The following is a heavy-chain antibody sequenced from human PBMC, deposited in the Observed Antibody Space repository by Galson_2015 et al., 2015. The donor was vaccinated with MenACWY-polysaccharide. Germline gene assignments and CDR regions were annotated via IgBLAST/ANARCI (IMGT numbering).Heavy chain of an antibody. D-gene: IGHD1-26*01. Sequence: TLSLTCAVSDYSIRSGYFWGWIRQPPGKGLEWIASIFHSGTTYYNPSLKSRVTISVDTSRNQFSLKLSSVTAADTAVYYCARVEKYSGSFYILYWGQGTLVTVSS. V-gene: IGHV4-38-2*01. CDR1: DYSIRSGYF. CDR2: IFHSGTT. CDR3: ARVEKYSGSFYILY. J-gene: IGHJ4*02.